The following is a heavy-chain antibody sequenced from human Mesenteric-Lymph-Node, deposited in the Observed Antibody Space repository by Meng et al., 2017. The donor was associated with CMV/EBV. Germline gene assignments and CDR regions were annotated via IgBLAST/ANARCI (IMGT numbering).Heavy chain of an antibody. Sequence: GESLKISCAASGFSFNTYDMNWVRQAPGKGLEWVSFISSSGGTIYYADSVKGRFTISRDSAKNSLFLQMNSLRAEDTAVYYCSREQRGVTPTDCWGQGTLVTV. V-gene: IGHV3-48*03. CDR2: ISSSGGTI. J-gene: IGHJ4*02. CDR3: SREQRGVTPTDC. D-gene: IGHD2-21*02. CDR1: GFSFNTYD.